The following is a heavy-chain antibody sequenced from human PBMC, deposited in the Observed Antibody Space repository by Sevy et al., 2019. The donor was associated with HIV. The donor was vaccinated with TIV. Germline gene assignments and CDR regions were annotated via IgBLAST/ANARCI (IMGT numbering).Heavy chain of an antibody. V-gene: IGHV4-61*01. CDR3: ASDEIATPGIGY. CDR1: GGFVNSGSYY. D-gene: IGHD6-13*01. J-gene: IGHJ4*02. Sequence: SETLSLTCTVSGGFVNSGSYYWSWIRQPPGKGLEWIGYIYYSGSTKYNPSLKSRVTISVNTSKNQFSLKLGSVTAADTAVYYCASDEIATPGIGYWGQGTLVTVSS. CDR2: IYYSGST.